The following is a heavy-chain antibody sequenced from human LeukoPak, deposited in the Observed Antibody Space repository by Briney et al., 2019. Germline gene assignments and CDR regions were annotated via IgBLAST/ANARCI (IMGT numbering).Heavy chain of an antibody. CDR1: GFSFSNHG. D-gene: IGHD6-19*01. J-gene: IGHJ4*02. CDR2: IASDGGAK. V-gene: IGHV3-30*03. CDR3: AREATWGQWYFDH. Sequence: GGSLRLSCVASGFSFSNHGMHWVRQAPAKGLEWVSVIASDGGAKLYADSVKGRFTLSRDNPKNMFFLQMKLLTVEDTAIYYCAREATWGQWYFDHWGQGTPVTVSS.